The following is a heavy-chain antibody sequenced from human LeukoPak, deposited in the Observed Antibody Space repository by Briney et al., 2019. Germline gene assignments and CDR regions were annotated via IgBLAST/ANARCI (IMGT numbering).Heavy chain of an antibody. V-gene: IGHV4-34*01. D-gene: IGHD3-3*01. CDR1: GGSFMGYY. CDR2: INHSGST. J-gene: IGHJ4*02. Sequence: SETLSLTCAVYGGSFMGYYWSWIRQPPGKGLEWMGEINHSGSTNYNPSLKSRVTISVDTSKNQFSLKLSSVTAADTAVYYCARRGFLEWLFSDFDYWGQGTLVTVSS. CDR3: ARRGFLEWLFSDFDY.